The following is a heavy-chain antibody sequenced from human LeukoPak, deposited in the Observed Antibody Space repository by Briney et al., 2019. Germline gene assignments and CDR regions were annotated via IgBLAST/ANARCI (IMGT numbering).Heavy chain of an antibody. D-gene: IGHD3-10*01. CDR1: GFSLSSNY. J-gene: IGHJ4*02. Sequence: GGSLRLSCAASGFSLSSNYMSRVRQAPGKGLEWVSVIYSGGSTYYADSVKGRFTISRDNSKNTLYLQLNSLRAEDTAVYYCAREITIWGQGTLVTVSS. V-gene: IGHV3-66*01. CDR2: IYSGGST. CDR3: AREITI.